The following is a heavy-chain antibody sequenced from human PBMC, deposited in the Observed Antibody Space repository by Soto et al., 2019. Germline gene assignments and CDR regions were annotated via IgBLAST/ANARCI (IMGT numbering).Heavy chain of an antibody. D-gene: IGHD5-12*01. CDR3: ASVLRGYSGFEDYFDY. V-gene: IGHV3-13*04. J-gene: IGHJ4*02. Sequence: PGGSLRLSCAASGFTTSNTYINWVGQAPGKGLEWVAVIDTGGDTYYPASVEGRFTISRENAKNSLYFQMNSLRAGDTAVYYCASVLRGYSGFEDYFDYWGQGALVTVSS. CDR1: GFTTSNTY. CDR2: IDTGGDT.